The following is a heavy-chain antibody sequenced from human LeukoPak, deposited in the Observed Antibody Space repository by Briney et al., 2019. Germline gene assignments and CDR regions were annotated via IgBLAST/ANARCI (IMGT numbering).Heavy chain of an antibody. CDR3: AKALTGALPKDAFDI. D-gene: IGHD1-14*01. Sequence: GGSLRLSCAASGFTFDDYAMHWVRQAPGKGLEWVSGISWNSGSIGYADSVKGRFTISRGNAKNSLYLQMNSLRAEDTALYYCAKALTGALPKDAFDIWGQGTMVTVSS. CDR2: ISWNSGSI. V-gene: IGHV3-9*01. J-gene: IGHJ3*02. CDR1: GFTFDDYA.